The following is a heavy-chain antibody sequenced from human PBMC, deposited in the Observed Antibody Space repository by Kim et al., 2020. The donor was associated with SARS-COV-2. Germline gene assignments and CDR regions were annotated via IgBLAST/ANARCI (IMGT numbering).Heavy chain of an antibody. Sequence: GGSLRLSCAASGAASGFIFGSYWMTWVRQVPGRGLEWVANIKQDGSQKYYVDSVKGRFTISRDDAKNSVYLQMNSLRAEDTAVYDCGTHTPGSLQRFDYWGQGTLVTASS. CDR2: IKQDGSQK. V-gene: IGHV3-7*03. D-gene: IGHD2-15*01. CDR1: GFIFGSYW. J-gene: IGHJ4*02. CDR3: GTHTPGSLQRFDY.